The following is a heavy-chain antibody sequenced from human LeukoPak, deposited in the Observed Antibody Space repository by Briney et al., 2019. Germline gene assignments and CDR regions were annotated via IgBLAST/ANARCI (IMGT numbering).Heavy chain of an antibody. CDR1: GFSFSSHS. D-gene: IGHD3-10*01. Sequence: GGSLRLSCAASGFSFSSHSMNWVRQAPGKGLEWVSSVSSSSSFIYYADSVKGRFTISRDNAKKSLYLQMNSLIAEDTAVYYCARDRVSGFGPDYWGQGTLVTVSS. V-gene: IGHV3-21*01. CDR2: VSSSSSFI. J-gene: IGHJ4*02. CDR3: ARDRVSGFGPDY.